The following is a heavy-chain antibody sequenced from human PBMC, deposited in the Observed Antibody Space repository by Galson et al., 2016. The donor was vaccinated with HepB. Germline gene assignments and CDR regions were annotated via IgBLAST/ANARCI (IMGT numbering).Heavy chain of an antibody. V-gene: IGHV3-21*01. CDR1: GFTFSKYS. D-gene: IGHD3-22*01. CDR2: ISSSSTYR. J-gene: IGHJ4*02. Sequence: SLRLSCAASGFTFSKYSMNWVRQAPGKGLEWVSSISSSSTYRHYTDSVKGRFTISRDNANNSLYLQMHTLRAEDTAVYYCARDQLNFGPYYHDNTGYFNYWGQGILVTVSS. CDR3: ARDQLNFGPYYHDNTGYFNY.